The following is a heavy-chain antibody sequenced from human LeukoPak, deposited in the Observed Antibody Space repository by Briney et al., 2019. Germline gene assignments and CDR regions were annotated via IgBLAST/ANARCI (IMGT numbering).Heavy chain of an antibody. D-gene: IGHD1-26*01. J-gene: IGHJ6*03. V-gene: IGHV3-7*01. CDR1: GFTFSSYW. Sequence: GGSLRLSCAASGFTFSSYWMSWVRQAPGKGLEWVANIKQDGSEKYYVDSVKGRFTISRDNAKNSLYLQMDSLGPEDTAVYYCARDPYSGNYGTYYYYYMDVWGKGTTVAISS. CDR3: ARDPYSGNYGTYYYYYMDV. CDR2: IKQDGSEK.